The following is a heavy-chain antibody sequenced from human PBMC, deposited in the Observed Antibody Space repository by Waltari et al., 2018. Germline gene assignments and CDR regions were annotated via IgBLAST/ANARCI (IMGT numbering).Heavy chain of an antibody. J-gene: IGHJ6*02. CDR2: INHSGST. D-gene: IGHD2-2*01. CDR1: GGSFSGYY. Sequence: QVQLQQWGAGLLKPSETLSLTCAVYGGSFSGYYWSWIRQPPGKGREWIGEINHSGSTNYNPSLKSRVTISVDTSKNQFSLKLSSVTAADTAVYYCARAAPRDCSSTSCYYYYGMDVWGQGTTVTVSS. V-gene: IGHV4-34*01. CDR3: ARAAPRDCSSTSCYYYYGMDV.